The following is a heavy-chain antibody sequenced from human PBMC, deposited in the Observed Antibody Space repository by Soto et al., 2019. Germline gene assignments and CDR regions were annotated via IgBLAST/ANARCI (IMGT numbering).Heavy chain of an antibody. CDR3: ARLTSEADYFDY. CDR1: GGSMRRSSYY. Sequence: SETLSLTCTVSGGSMRRSSYYWGCIRQPAGRGLEWIGRIYTGGTSYNPSLKSRVTMSLDTSKNQFSLKLTSVTAADTAVYYCARLTSEADYFDYWGQGILVTVSS. D-gene: IGHD2-2*01. J-gene: IGHJ4*02. CDR2: IYTGGT. V-gene: IGHV4-61*02.